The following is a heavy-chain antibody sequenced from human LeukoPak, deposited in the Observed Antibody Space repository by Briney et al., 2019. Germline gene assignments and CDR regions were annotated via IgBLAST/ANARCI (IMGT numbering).Heavy chain of an antibody. CDR2: IYSGGST. CDR1: GFTVSSNY. D-gene: IGHD1-14*01. V-gene: IGHV3-53*04. J-gene: IGHJ3*02. CDR3: ARAGPYGAFDI. Sequence: GGSLRLSCAASGFTVSSNYMSWVRQAPGKGLEWVSVIYSGGSTYFADSVKGRFTISRHNSKNTLYLQINSLRAEDTAVYYCARAGPYGAFDIWGQGTMVTVSS.